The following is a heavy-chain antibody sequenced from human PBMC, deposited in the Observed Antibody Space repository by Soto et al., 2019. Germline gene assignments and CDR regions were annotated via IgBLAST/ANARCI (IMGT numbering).Heavy chain of an antibody. CDR2: MNPNSGNT. Sequence: GASVKVSCKASGYTFTSYDINWVRQATGQGLEWMGWMNPNSGNTGYAQKFQGRVTMTRNTSISTAYMELSSLRSEDTAVYYCARAYCISTSCYLYYYYYGMDVWGQGTTVTVS. D-gene: IGHD2-2*01. V-gene: IGHV1-8*01. CDR1: GYTFTSYD. J-gene: IGHJ6*02. CDR3: ARAYCISTSCYLYYYYYGMDV.